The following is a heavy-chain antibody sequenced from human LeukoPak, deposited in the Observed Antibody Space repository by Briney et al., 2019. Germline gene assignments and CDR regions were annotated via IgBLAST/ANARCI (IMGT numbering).Heavy chain of an antibody. D-gene: IGHD4-17*01. V-gene: IGHV3-23*01. CDR2: ISGSGGST. CDR3: AKDRPISTTGAKTSYYFDY. J-gene: IGHJ4*02. CDR1: GFTFSSYA. Sequence: QSGGSLRLSCAASGFTFSSYAMSWVRQAPGKGLEWVSDISGSGGSTYYADSVKGRFTISRDNSKNTLYLQMNSLRAEDTAVYYCAKDRPISTTGAKTSYYFDYWGEGTLVTVSS.